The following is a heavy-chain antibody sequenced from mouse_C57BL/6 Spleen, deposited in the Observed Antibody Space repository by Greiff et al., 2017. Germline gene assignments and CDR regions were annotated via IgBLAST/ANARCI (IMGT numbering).Heavy chain of an antibody. V-gene: IGHV1-64*01. CDR2: IHPNSGST. Sequence: QVQLQQPGAELVKPGASVKLSCKASGYTFTSYWMHWVKQRPGQGLEWIGMIHPNSGSTNYNEKFKSKATLTVDKSSSTAYMQLSSLTSEDSAVYYCARRDERYYFDYWGQGTTLTVSS. CDR3: ARRDERYYFDY. J-gene: IGHJ2*01. CDR1: GYTFTSYW.